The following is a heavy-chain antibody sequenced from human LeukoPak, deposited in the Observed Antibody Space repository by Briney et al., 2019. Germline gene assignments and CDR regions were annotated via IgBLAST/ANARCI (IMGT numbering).Heavy chain of an antibody. CDR3: ARTEGSGSYQDYYYYGMDV. CDR2: IYYSGST. D-gene: IGHD3-10*01. CDR1: GGSISSYY. V-gene: IGHV4-59*01. J-gene: IGHJ6*02. Sequence: SETLSLTCTVSGGSISSYYWSWIRQPPGKGLEWIGYIYYSGSTNYNPSLKSRVTISVDTSKNQFSLKLSSVTAADTAVYYCARTEGSGSYQDYYYYGMDVWGLGTTVTVSS.